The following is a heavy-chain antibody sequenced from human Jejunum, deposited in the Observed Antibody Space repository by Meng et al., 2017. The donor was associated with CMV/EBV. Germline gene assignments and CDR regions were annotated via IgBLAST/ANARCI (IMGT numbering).Heavy chain of an antibody. CDR3: AKGVGYYFDY. CDR1: GFTFGSCV. Sequence: LGLSCAGSGFTFGSCVVRGVRKAPGEGVGWVSTVGVGGDTYYADSVKGRFTVSRDNSKSTLYLQMNSLRAEDTAVYYCAKGVGYYFDYWGQGTLVTVSS. V-gene: IGHV3-23*01. J-gene: IGHJ4*02. D-gene: IGHD1-14*01. CDR2: VGVGGDT.